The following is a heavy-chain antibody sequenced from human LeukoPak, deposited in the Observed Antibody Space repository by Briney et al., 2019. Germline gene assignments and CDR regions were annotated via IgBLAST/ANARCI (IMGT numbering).Heavy chain of an antibody. CDR3: ARWSGSVTARNYYYYMDV. D-gene: IGHD6-6*01. CDR2: IYTSGTT. J-gene: IGHJ6*03. V-gene: IGHV4-61*02. CDR1: SGSVRRGNYY. Sequence: PSQTLSLTCTVSSGSVRRGNYYWTWIRQPAGSGLEWIGRIYTSGTTDYNPSLRTRVTISVDASRNQFSLNLSSVTAADTAVYYCARWSGSVTARNYYYYMDVWGEGTTVTVSS.